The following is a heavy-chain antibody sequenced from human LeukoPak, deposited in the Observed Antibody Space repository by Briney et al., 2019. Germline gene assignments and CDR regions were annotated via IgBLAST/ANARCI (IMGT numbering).Heavy chain of an antibody. CDR3: ARAGGDYVWGSYRSNWFDP. J-gene: IGHJ5*02. CDR2: ISAYNGNT. CDR1: GGTFSSYA. V-gene: IGHV1-18*01. Sequence: ASVKVSCKASGGTFSSYAISWVRQAPGQGLEWMGWISAYNGNTNYAQKLQGRVTMTTDTSTSTAYMELRSLRSDDTAVYYCARAGGDYVWGSYRSNWFDPWGQGTLVTVSS. D-gene: IGHD3-16*02.